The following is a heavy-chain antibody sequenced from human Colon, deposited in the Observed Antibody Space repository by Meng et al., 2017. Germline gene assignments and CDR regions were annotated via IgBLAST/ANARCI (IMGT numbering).Heavy chain of an antibody. CDR1: EFTVSGNY. CDR3: VTGGHYCGT. V-gene: IGHV3-66*02. Sequence: GESLKISCAASEFTVSGNYMTWVRQAPGKGLDWVSSIYRDGTTYYADSVKGRFAISRDTSKNTLSLQMSSLRHEDTVLYYCVTGGHYCGTWGQGTMVTVSS. D-gene: IGHD3-10*01. CDR2: IYRDGTT. J-gene: IGHJ3*01.